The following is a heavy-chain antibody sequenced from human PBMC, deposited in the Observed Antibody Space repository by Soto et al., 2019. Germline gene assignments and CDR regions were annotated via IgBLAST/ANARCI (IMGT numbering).Heavy chain of an antibody. D-gene: IGHD6-13*01. J-gene: IGHJ4*02. CDR1: GYTFTSYG. Sequence: QVQLVQSGAEVKKPGASVKVSCKASGYTFTSYGITWVRQAPGRGLERLGWSSAYNGNTDYAQKVQDRVTMTTDRSTSTAYMELRSLRSDDTAVYYCARADVLEYTSRFCLDFWGQGTLVTVSS. V-gene: IGHV1-18*01. CDR3: ARADVLEYTSRFCLDF. CDR2: SSAYNGNT.